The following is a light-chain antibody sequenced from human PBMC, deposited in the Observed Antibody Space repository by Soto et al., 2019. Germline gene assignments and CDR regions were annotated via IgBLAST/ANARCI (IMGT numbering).Light chain of an antibody. CDR1: SIDVGAYNY. CDR3: SSYTTSSTYA. Sequence: QSALTQPASVSGAPGQSITISCTGTSIDVGAYNYVSWYQQHPGKAPKLMIYEVNNRPSGVSNRFSCSKSGDTASLTISGLQAEDEADYYCSSYTTSSTYAFGTGTKLTVL. J-gene: IGLJ1*01. V-gene: IGLV2-14*01. CDR2: EVN.